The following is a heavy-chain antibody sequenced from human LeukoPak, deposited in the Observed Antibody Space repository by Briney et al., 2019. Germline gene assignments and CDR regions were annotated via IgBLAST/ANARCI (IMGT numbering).Heavy chain of an antibody. D-gene: IGHD1-26*01. Sequence: SETLSLTCTVSGGSISSGGYYWSWIRQPPGKGLEWIGYIYYSGSTNYNPSLKGRVTISVDTSKNQFSLKLSSVTAADTAVYYCARDRSGSSGDYGMDVWGQGTTVTVSS. CDR2: IYYSGST. V-gene: IGHV4-61*08. CDR3: ARDRSGSSGDYGMDV. J-gene: IGHJ6*02. CDR1: GGSISSGGYY.